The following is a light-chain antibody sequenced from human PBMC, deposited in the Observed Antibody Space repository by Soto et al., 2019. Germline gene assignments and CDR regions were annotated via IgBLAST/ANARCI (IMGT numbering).Light chain of an antibody. CDR2: DVS. V-gene: IGLV2-14*01. CDR1: GSDVGAYNY. Sequence: QSALTQPASVSGSPGQSITISCTGTGSDVGAYNYVSWYQQHPDKAPKLMIYDVSDRPSGVSNRFSGSKSGNTASLTSSGLQAEDEADYYCTSFTSSSTLYVFGAGTKVTVL. J-gene: IGLJ1*01. CDR3: TSFTSSSTLYV.